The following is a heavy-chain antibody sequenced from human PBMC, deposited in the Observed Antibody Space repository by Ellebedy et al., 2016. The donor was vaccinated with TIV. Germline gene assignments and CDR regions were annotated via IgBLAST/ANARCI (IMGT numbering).Heavy chain of an antibody. J-gene: IGHJ4*02. Sequence: MPGGSLRLSCTVSGGSISSSSYYWGWIRQPPGKGLEWIGRIYDSGSTYYNPSLKSRVTISVDTSKNQFSLKLSSVTAADTAVYYCARTYYYDSSGYYDVYYFDYWGQGTLVTVSS. CDR2: IYDSGST. V-gene: IGHV4-39*01. D-gene: IGHD3-22*01. CDR3: ARTYYYDSSGYYDVYYFDY. CDR1: GGSISSSSYY.